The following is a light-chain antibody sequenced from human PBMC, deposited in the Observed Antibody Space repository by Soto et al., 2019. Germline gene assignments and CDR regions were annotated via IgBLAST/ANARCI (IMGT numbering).Light chain of an antibody. Sequence: DIVLTQSPGTLSLSRGERATLSCRASQSVSSYLAWYQQKPGQAPRLLIYGASSRATGIPDRFSGGGSGTDFTLTISRLEPEDFAVYYCQQYGSSSRTFGQGTKVEVK. CDR3: QQYGSSSRT. J-gene: IGKJ1*01. CDR2: GAS. CDR1: QSVSSY. V-gene: IGKV3-20*01.